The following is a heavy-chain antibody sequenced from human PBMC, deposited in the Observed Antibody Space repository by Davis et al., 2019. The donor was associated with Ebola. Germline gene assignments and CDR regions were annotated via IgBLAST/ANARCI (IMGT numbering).Heavy chain of an antibody. J-gene: IGHJ4*02. CDR2: IYYSGST. Sequence: MPSETLSLTCTVSGGSISSSYWTWIRQPPGMGLEWLGYIYYSGSTYYNPSLKSRVTISVDTSKNQFSLKLTSVTAADTAVYYCARGDSYFDPSGYYAGPKAPDHWGQGTLVSVSS. CDR1: GGSISSSY. CDR3: ARGDSYFDPSGYYAGPKAPDH. V-gene: IGHV4-59*12. D-gene: IGHD3-22*01.